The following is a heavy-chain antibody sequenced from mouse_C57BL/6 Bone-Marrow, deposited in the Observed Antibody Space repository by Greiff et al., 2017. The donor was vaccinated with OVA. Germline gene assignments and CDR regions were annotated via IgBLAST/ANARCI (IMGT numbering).Heavy chain of an antibody. D-gene: IGHD2-1*01. CDR3: ARMVTCFSY. V-gene: IGHV1-49*01. J-gene: IGHJ3*01. CDR1: YFAFMASA. Sequence: LQESGAELVRPGSSVTLSCKDSYFAFMASAMHWVKHRPGHGLEWIGSFTMYSDATAYSENFKGKATLTANTSSSTAYMELSSLTSDDTAVYYCARMVTCFSYWGQGTLVTVSA. CDR2: FTMYSDAT.